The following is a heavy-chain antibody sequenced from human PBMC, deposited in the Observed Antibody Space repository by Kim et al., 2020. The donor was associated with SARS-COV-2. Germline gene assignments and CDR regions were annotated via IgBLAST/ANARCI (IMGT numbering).Heavy chain of an antibody. CDR3: ARVNYINGQDNGLDV. V-gene: IGHV6-1*01. Sequence: SGPTLVNPSHTLFLTCAISGDSVSSNNAAWVWIRQSPSRGLEWLGRTYYTTTWKYDYAESVKSRITLNPDTSKKQFSLQLKSVIPEDTAIYYCARVNYINGQDNGLDVWGQGTTVTVSS. J-gene: IGHJ6*02. CDR1: GDSVSSNNAA. D-gene: IGHD5-18*01. CDR2: TYYTTTWKY.